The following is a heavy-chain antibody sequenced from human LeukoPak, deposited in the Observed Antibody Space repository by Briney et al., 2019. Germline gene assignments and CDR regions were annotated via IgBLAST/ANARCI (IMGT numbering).Heavy chain of an antibody. CDR1: GGSISSYY. Sequence: KASETLSLTCTVSGGSISSYYWSWIRQPPGKGLEWIGYIYYSGSTNYNPSLKSRVTISVDTSKNQFSLKLSSVTAADTAVYYCARVANSPYDILTGYYTPHDAFDIWGQGTMVTVSS. CDR3: ARVANSPYDILTGYYTPHDAFDI. J-gene: IGHJ3*02. V-gene: IGHV4-59*01. CDR2: IYYSGST. D-gene: IGHD3-9*01.